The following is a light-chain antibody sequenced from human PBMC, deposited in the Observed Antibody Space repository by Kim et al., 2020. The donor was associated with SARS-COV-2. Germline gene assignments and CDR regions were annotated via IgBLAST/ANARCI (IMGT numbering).Light chain of an antibody. CDR2: AAS. CDR3: QQHSSYPRT. Sequence: ASVGDRVAITCRASQDISSYLAWYQQKPGMAPKLLIYAASNLQTGVPSRFSGSESGTDFTLTISSLQPEDFAAYYCQQHSSYPRTFGGGTKVDIK. CDR1: QDISSY. V-gene: IGKV1-9*01. J-gene: IGKJ4*01.